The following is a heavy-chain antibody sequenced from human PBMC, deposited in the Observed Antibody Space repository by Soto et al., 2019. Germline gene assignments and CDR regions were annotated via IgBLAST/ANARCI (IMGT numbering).Heavy chain of an antibody. CDR1: GYTFTSYG. V-gene: IGHV1-18*04. J-gene: IGHJ4*02. CDR3: ARLGEFDTMIVAPLIDY. Sequence: SVKVSCKASGYTFTSYGISWVRQAPVQGLEWMGWISAYNGNTNYAQKLQGRVTMTTDTSTSTAYMELRSLRSDDTAVYYCARLGEFDTMIVAPLIDYWGQGTLVTVSS. CDR2: ISAYNGNT. D-gene: IGHD3-22*01.